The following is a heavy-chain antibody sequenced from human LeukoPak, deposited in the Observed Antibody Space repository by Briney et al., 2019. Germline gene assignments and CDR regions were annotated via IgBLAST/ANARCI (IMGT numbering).Heavy chain of an antibody. J-gene: IGHJ6*03. Sequence: PSETLSLTCAVSGGSISSSNWWSWVRQPPGKGLEWIGEIYHSGSTNYNPSLKSRVTISVDKSKNQFSLKLSSVTAADTAVYYSARGCYDYVWGSYSYYYYMDVWGKGTTVTVPS. V-gene: IGHV4-4*02. CDR2: IYHSGST. CDR3: ARGCYDYVWGSYSYYYYMDV. D-gene: IGHD3-16*01. CDR1: GGSISSSNW.